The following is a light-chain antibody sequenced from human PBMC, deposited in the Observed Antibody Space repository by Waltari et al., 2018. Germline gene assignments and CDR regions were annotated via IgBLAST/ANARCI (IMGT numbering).Light chain of an antibody. CDR3: QQYNSYSLLT. J-gene: IGKJ4*01. CDR2: EAS. CDR1: QSISKW. V-gene: IGKV1-5*03. Sequence: DIRMTQSHSTLSASAGDRVIIFCRASQSISKWLAWYQQKPGKAPKLLIYEASTLQSGVPSMFSSTGSGTDFTLTISSLQPDDFATYYCQQYNSYSLLTFGGGTKVEIK.